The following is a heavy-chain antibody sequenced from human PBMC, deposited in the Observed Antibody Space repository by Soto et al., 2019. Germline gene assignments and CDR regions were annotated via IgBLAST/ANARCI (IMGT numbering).Heavy chain of an antibody. CDR2: IYHSGST. CDR3: ARADPSGSITGTTVFDY. D-gene: IGHD1-7*01. J-gene: IGHJ4*02. V-gene: IGHV4-30-2*01. CDR1: GGSISSGGYS. Sequence: QLQLQESGSGLVKPSQTLSLTCAVSGGSISSGGYSWSWIRQPPGKGLEWIGYIYHSGSTYYNPSLKSRVTISVDRSKNQFSLKLSSVTAADTAVYYCARADPSGSITGTTVFDYWGQGTLVTVSS.